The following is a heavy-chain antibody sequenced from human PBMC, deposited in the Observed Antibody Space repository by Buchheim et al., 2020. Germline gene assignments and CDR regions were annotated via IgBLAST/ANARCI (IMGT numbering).Heavy chain of an antibody. CDR2: ISGSGGST. Sequence: VQLVESGGGVVQPGRSLRLSCAASGFTFRSYGMHWVRQAPGKGLEWVSAISGSGGSTYYADSVKGRFTISRDNSKNKLYLQMNSLRPEDTAVYYCAISAAGKRRYYFDYWGRGTL. CDR3: AISAAGKRRYYFDY. D-gene: IGHD6-19*01. J-gene: IGHJ4*02. CDR1: GFTFRSYG. V-gene: IGHV3-23*04.